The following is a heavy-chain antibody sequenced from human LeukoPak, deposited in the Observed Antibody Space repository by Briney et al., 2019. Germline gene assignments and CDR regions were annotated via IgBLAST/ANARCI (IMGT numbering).Heavy chain of an antibody. J-gene: IGHJ4*02. CDR2: INHSGST. V-gene: IGHV4-34*01. Sequence: SETLSLSPAVYGGSFSGYYWTWIRQPPGKGLEWIGEINHSGSTNYNPSLKSRVTISVDTSKNQFSLKLSSVTAADTAVYYCARGRGTPTLNYWGQGTLVTVSS. CDR3: ARGRGTPTLNY. D-gene: IGHD3-16*01. CDR1: GGSFSGYY.